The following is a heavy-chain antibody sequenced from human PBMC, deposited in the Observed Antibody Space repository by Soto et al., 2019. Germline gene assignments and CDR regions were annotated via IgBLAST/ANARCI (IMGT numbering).Heavy chain of an antibody. D-gene: IGHD4-17*01. CDR1: RVSISSGDYY. V-gene: IGHV4-30-4*01. J-gene: IGHJ4*02. Sequence: SETLSLTCTVSRVSISSGDYYWSWIRQPPGKGLEWIGYIYYSGSTYYNPSLKSRVTISVDTSKNQFSLKLSSVTAADTAVYSCARGRLRFDYWGQGTLVTVPS. CDR3: ARGRLRFDY. CDR2: IYYSGST.